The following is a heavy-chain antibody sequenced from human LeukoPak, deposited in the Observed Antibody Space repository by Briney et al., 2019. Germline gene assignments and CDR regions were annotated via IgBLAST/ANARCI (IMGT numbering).Heavy chain of an antibody. CDR3: ARHGSGYYSYFDY. V-gene: IGHV4-39*01. CDR2: IYYSGTT. CDR1: GVSITSSSYY. J-gene: IGHJ4*02. D-gene: IGHD3-22*01. Sequence: KPSETLSLTCTVSGVSITSSSYYWGWIRQPPGKGLEWVGSIYYSGTTYYNPSLNRRVTLSVDTSKNQFSLKLSSVAAADTAVYYCARHGSGYYSYFDYWGQGTLVTVSS.